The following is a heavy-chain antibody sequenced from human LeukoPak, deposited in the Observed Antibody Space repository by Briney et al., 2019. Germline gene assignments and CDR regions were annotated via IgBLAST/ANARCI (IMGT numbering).Heavy chain of an antibody. CDR1: GGSISSYY. J-gene: IGHJ6*03. D-gene: IGHD5-24*01. V-gene: IGHV4-4*07. CDR3: AREGDGYTPYYYYYTDV. CDR2: IYTSGST. Sequence: PSETLSLTCTVSGGSISSYYWSWIRQPAGKGLEWIGRIYTSGSTNYNPSLKSRVTMSVDTSKNQFSLKLSSVTAADTAVYYCAREGDGYTPYYYYYTDVWGKGTTVTVSS.